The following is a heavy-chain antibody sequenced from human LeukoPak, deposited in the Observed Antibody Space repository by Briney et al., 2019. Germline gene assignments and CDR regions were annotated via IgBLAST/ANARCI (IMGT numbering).Heavy chain of an antibody. CDR1: GFTFSSYA. CDR2: ISGSGGST. J-gene: IGHJ2*01. D-gene: IGHD6-13*01. V-gene: IGHV3-23*01. CDR3: AKDSIAAAGPWYFDL. Sequence: GSLRLSCAASGFTFSSYAMNWVRQAPGKGLGWVSAISGSGGSTYYADSVKGRFTISRDNSKNTLYLQMNSLRAEDTAVYYCAKDSIAAAGPWYFDLWGRGTLVTVSS.